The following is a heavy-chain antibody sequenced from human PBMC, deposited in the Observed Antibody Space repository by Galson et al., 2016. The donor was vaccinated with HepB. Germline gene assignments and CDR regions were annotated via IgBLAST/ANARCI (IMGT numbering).Heavy chain of an antibody. Sequence: SVKVSCKASGYMFTSYGISWVRQAPGQGLEWMGWISGYNGDTNYAQKFEGRVTMTTNTSTSTAYMELRSLTPADPSVFYCSRAWWEVHRSEKNFYWFEGKVTMTTNKSTSTAYMELRSLTSADTAVFYCARDGWEVPRSEKNDYWGQGTLVTVSS. J-gene: IGHJ4*02. D-gene: IGHD2-8*02. V-gene: IGHV1-18*01. CDR3: SRAWWEVHRSEKNFYWFEGKVTMTTNKSTSTAYMELRSLTSADTAVFYCARDGWEVPRSEKNDY. CDR2: ISGYNGDT. CDR1: GYMFTSYG.